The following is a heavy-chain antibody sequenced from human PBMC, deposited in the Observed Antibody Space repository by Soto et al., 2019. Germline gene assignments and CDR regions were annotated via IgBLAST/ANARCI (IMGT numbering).Heavy chain of an antibody. CDR2: IYYSGST. CDR3: ARDRVVVVPAANYYYYGMDV. V-gene: IGHV4-30-4*01. Sequence: SETLSLTCTVSGGSISSGDYYWSWIRQPPWKGLEWIGYIYYSGSTYYNPSLKSRVTISVDTSKNQFSLKLSSVTAADTAVYYCARDRVVVVPAANYYYYGMDVWGQGXTVTVYS. J-gene: IGHJ6*02. D-gene: IGHD2-2*01. CDR1: GGSISSGDYY.